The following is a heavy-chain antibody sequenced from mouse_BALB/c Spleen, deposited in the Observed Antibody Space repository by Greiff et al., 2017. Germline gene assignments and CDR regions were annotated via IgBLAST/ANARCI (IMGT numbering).Heavy chain of an antibody. Sequence: EVKLVESGGGLVQPGGSLKLSCAASGFTFSSYTMSWVRQTPEKRLEWVAYISNGGGSTYYPDTLKGRFTISRDNAKNTLYLQMSSLKSEDTAMYYCARLRVTTVVDAMDYWGQGTSVTVSS. CDR2: ISNGGGST. CDR1: GFTFSSYT. V-gene: IGHV5-12-2*01. J-gene: IGHJ4*01. D-gene: IGHD1-1*01. CDR3: ARLRVTTVVDAMDY.